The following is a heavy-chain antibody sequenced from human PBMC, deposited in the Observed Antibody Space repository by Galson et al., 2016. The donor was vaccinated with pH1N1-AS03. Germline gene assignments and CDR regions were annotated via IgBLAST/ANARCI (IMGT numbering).Heavy chain of an antibody. CDR2: INPDGSPT. Sequence: SLRLSCAASGYTFSNYWMQWVRQAPGKGLVSVSRINPDGSPTNYADSVKGRFTISRDNAKNTLFLQMNSLRTEDTAVYYCARSNYYFDSWGQGALVTVAS. CDR3: ARSNYYFDS. CDR1: GYTFSNYW. V-gene: IGHV3-74*01. D-gene: IGHD5-24*01. J-gene: IGHJ4*02.